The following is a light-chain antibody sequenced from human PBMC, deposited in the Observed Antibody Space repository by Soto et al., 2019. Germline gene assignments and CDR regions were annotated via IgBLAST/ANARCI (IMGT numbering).Light chain of an antibody. CDR1: QSVSSY. CDR3: QQRSNWPPRMYT. CDR2: DAS. Sequence: EIVLTQSPVTLSLSPGERATLSCRASQSVSSYLAWYQQKPGQAPRLLIYDASNRATGIPARFSGSGSGTDFTLTISSLEPEDFAVYYCQQRSNWPPRMYTFGQGTKLEIK. V-gene: IGKV3-11*01. J-gene: IGKJ2*01.